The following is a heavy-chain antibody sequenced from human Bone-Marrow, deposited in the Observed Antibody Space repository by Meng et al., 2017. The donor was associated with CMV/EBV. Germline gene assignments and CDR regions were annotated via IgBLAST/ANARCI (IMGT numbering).Heavy chain of an antibody. D-gene: IGHD3-10*01. CDR2: ISYDGYKQ. CDR3: ARDWGEFLRNYYYGMDV. V-gene: IGHV3-30*03. CDR1: GCIFSRLR. Sequence: SLKISLAASGCIFSRLRMQWVRQAPGKGLEWVALISYDGYKQYYAESVKGRFTVSRDNPKNVLYLEMARLGGDDTVVYYCARDWGEFLRNYYYGMDVWGLGTTVTVSS. J-gene: IGHJ6*02.